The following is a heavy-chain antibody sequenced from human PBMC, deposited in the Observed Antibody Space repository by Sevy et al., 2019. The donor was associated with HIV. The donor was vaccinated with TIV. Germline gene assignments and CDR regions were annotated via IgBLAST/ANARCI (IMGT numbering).Heavy chain of an antibody. CDR1: GGTFSSYD. V-gene: IGHV1-69*13. Sequence: ASVKVSCKASGGTFSSYDINWMRQAPGQGLEWMGQIIPIFGTSSYAHNFQGRVTITADESTSTAYMDLSSLRSEDTAVYYCARGGGAVDHGMDVWGQGTTVTVSS. J-gene: IGHJ6*02. D-gene: IGHD2-21*01. CDR2: IIPIFGTS. CDR3: ARGGGAVDHGMDV.